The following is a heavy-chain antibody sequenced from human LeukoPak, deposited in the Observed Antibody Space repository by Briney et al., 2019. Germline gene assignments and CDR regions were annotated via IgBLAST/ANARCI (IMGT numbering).Heavy chain of an antibody. CDR1: GGSISSYY. Sequence: SETLSLTCTVSGGSISSYYWSWIRQPPGKGLEWIGNIYYSGSTYYNPSLKSRVTISVDTSKDQVSLKLSSVTAADTAVYFCARVDYSSSSSGYFYYYMDVWGKGTTVTVSS. V-gene: IGHV4-59*04. D-gene: IGHD6-6*01. CDR3: ARVDYSSSSSGYFYYYMDV. CDR2: IYYSGST. J-gene: IGHJ6*03.